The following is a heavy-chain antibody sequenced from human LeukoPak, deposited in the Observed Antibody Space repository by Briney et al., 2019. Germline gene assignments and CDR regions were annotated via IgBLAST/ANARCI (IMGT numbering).Heavy chain of an antibody. V-gene: IGHV1-18*01. J-gene: IGHJ5*02. CDR1: GYTFTSYG. CDR3: ARVTGGRYCSTTSCYMRGWFEP. D-gene: IGHD2-2*02. Sequence: GASVKVSCKASGYTFTSYGISWVRQAPGQGREWMGGISAYNGNTNYAQKFQGRVTITADESTREAYMELSSLRSEDTAVYYCARVTGGRYCSTTSCYMRGWFEPWGQGNLVTVSS. CDR2: ISAYNGNT.